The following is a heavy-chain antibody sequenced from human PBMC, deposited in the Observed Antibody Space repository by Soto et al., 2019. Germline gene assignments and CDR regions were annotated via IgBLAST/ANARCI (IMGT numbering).Heavy chain of an antibody. CDR3: ATAFQMQDY. CDR1: GGSFNSYA. D-gene: IGHD2-21*02. Sequence: QVQLVQSGAEVKKPGSSVKVSFKASGGSFNSYAISWVRQAPGQGLEWMGRIIPILGLTNYAEKFQGRFTTPADTADKSTNVAYIDLNNLRPEATALASCATAFQMQDYWGQETLITVSS. CDR2: IIPILGLT. J-gene: IGHJ4*02. V-gene: IGHV1-69*02.